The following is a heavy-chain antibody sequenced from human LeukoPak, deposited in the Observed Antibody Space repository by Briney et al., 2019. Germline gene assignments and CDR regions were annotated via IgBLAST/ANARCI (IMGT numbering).Heavy chain of an antibody. J-gene: IGHJ4*02. CDR1: GFTFSSYS. D-gene: IGHD4-17*01. CDR2: ISSSSSYI. Sequence: GGSLRLSCAASGFTFSSYSMNWVRQAPGKGLEWVSFISSSSSYIYYADSVKGRFTISRDNARNSLHLQMNSLRAEDTAVYYCARDKYGDQYYFDYWGQGTLVTVSS. V-gene: IGHV3-21*01. CDR3: ARDKYGDQYYFDY.